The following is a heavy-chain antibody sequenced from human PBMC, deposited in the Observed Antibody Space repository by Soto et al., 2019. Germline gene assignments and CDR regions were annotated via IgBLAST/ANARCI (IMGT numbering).Heavy chain of an antibody. J-gene: IGHJ5*02. V-gene: IGHV4-31*03. D-gene: IGHD3-10*01. CDR2: IYYSGST. CDR1: GGSISSGGYY. CDR3: ARGVYGENWFDP. Sequence: QVQLQESGPGLVKPSQTLSLTCTVSGGSISSGGYYWSWIRQHPGKGLEWIGYIYYSGSTYYNPSLKSRVTISVATSKTQFSLKLSSVTAADTAVYYCARGVYGENWFDPWGQGTLVTVSS.